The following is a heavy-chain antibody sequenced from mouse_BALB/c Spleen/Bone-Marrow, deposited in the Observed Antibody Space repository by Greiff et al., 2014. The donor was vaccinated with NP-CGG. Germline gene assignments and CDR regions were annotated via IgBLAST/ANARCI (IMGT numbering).Heavy chain of an antibody. Sequence: EVQLVESGGGLVKPGGSLKLSCAASGFTFSDFYMYWVRQTPEKRLEWVATISDGGSYIYYPDSVKGRFTISRDDAKNNLYLQMSSMKSEDAAMYYYTREREVQGYAMDYWGQGTSVTVSS. CDR3: TREREVQGYAMDY. V-gene: IGHV5-4*02. J-gene: IGHJ4*01. CDR1: GFTFSDFY. CDR2: ISDGGSYI. D-gene: IGHD6-1*01.